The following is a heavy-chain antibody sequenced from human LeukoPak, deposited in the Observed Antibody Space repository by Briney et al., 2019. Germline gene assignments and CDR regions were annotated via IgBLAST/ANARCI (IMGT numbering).Heavy chain of an antibody. CDR2: IWNDGSNK. J-gene: IGHJ3*02. CDR1: GFTFSSYG. V-gene: IGHV3-33*01. CDR3: ARIHSLYYYDSSGYGAFDI. Sequence: GGSLRLSCAASGFTFSSYGMHWVRQAPGKGLEWVAVIWNDGSNKYYADSVKGRFTISRDNSKNTLYLQMNSLRAEDTAVYYCARIHSLYYYDSSGYGAFDIWGQGTMVTVSS. D-gene: IGHD3-22*01.